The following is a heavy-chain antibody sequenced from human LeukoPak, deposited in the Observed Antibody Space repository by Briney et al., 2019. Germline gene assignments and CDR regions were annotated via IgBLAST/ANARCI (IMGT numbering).Heavy chain of an antibody. Sequence: GGSLRLSCAASGVTFSSYAMSWVRQPPGKGLEWVSAISGSGGSTYYADSVKGRFTISRDNSKNTLYLQMNSLRAEDTAVYYCAKDPPKLLWFGELNFDYWGQGTLVTVSS. D-gene: IGHD3-10*01. CDR3: AKDPPKLLWFGELNFDY. CDR2: ISGSGGST. V-gene: IGHV3-23*01. J-gene: IGHJ4*02. CDR1: GVTFSSYA.